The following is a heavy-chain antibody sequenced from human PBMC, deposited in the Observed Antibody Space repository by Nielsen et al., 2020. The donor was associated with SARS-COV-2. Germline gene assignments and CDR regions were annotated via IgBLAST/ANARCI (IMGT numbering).Heavy chain of an antibody. Sequence: SETLSLTCTVSGGSISSYYWSWIRQPPGKGLEWIGYIYYSGSTNYNPSLKSRVTISVDTSKNQFSLKLSSVTAADTAVYYCARLSGYCDTSDCFAGDSWGRGILVTVSS. CDR1: GGSISSYY. CDR3: ARLSGYCDTSDCFAGDS. D-gene: IGHD2-15*01. CDR2: IYYSGST. J-gene: IGHJ5*01. V-gene: IGHV4-59*13.